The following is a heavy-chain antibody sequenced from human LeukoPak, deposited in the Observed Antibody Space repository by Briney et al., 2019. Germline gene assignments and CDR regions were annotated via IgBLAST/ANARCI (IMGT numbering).Heavy chain of an antibody. CDR2: IIPILGIA. J-gene: IGHJ4*02. CDR3: AIRGYSGYDPLGVDY. V-gene: IGHV1-69*04. D-gene: IGHD5-12*01. Sequence: SVKVSCKASGGTFSSYAISWMRQAPGQGLEWMGRIIPILGIANYAQKFQGRVTITADKSTSTAYMELSSLRSEDTAVYYCAIRGYSGYDPLGVDYWGQGTLVTVSS. CDR1: GGTFSSYA.